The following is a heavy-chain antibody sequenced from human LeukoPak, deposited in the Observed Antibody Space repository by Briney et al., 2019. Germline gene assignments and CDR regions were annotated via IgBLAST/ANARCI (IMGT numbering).Heavy chain of an antibody. CDR3: ASSTRDPVVVTAIEDY. Sequence: GASVKVSCKASGGTFSSYAISWVRQAPGQGLEWMGGIIPIFGTANYAQKFQGRVTITADESTSTAYMELSSLRSEDTAVYYCASSTRDPVVVTAIEDYWGQGTLVTVSS. CDR1: GGTFSSYA. J-gene: IGHJ4*02. V-gene: IGHV1-69*13. D-gene: IGHD2-21*02. CDR2: IIPIFGTA.